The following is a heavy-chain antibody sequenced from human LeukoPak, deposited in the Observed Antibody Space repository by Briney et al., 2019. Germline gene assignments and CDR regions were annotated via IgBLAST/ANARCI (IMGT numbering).Heavy chain of an antibody. CDR3: ARERGYSYGYSDY. Sequence: GGSLRLSCAASGFTFDDYAMHWVRQAPGKGLEWVSLISGDGGSTYYADSVKGRFTISRDNAKNSLYLQMNSLRAEDTAVYYCARERGYSYGYSDYWGQGTLVTVSS. D-gene: IGHD5-18*01. CDR2: ISGDGGST. V-gene: IGHV3-43*02. CDR1: GFTFDDYA. J-gene: IGHJ4*02.